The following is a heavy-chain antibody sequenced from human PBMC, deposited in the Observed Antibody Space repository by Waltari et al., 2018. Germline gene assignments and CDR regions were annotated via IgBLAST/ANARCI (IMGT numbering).Heavy chain of an antibody. CDR3: ARQGGFGEFNWFDP. V-gene: IGHV4-39*01. Sequence: QLQLQESGPGLVKPSETLSLTCTVSGGSISSSSYYWGWIRQPPGKGLEWIGSIYYSGSTHYNPSLKSRVTISVDTSKNQFSLKLSSVTAADTAVYYCARQGGFGEFNWFDPWGQGTLVTVSS. J-gene: IGHJ5*02. D-gene: IGHD3-10*01. CDR1: GGSISSSSYY. CDR2: IYYSGST.